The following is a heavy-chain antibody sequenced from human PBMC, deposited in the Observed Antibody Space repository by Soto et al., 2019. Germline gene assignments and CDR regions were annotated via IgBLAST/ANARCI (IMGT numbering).Heavy chain of an antibody. J-gene: IGHJ4*02. V-gene: IGHV1-69*13. CDR1: GYTFTGYY. D-gene: IGHD6-25*01. CDR3: ASSSGWFEY. Sequence: ASVKVSCKASGYTFTGYYMHWVRQAPGQGLEWMGGIIPIFGTANYAQKFQGRVTITADESTSTAYMELSSLRSEDTAVYYCASSSGWFEYWGQGTLVTVSS. CDR2: IIPIFGTA.